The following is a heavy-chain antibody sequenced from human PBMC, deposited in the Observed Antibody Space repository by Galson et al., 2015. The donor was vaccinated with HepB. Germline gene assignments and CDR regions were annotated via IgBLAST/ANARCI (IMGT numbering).Heavy chain of an antibody. CDR1: GFSFQYKW. D-gene: IGHD4-23*01. CDR2: IDPDGSYK. J-gene: IGHJ3*02. Sequence: SLRLSCAASGFSFQYKWMHWVRQAPGRGLVWVSRIDPDGSYKYYADSVKGRFTISRDNSKNTLYLRMNSLRAEDTAVYYCAREYTVGSTSAFDIWGQGTMVTVSS. V-gene: IGHV3-30-3*01. CDR3: AREYTVGSTSAFDI.